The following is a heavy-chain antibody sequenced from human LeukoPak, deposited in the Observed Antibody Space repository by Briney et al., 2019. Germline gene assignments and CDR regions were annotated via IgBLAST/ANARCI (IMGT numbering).Heavy chain of an antibody. CDR3: ASGESYYLEN. Sequence: GGSLRLSCAASQFYMNWVRQAPGTGLEWVSTIYSGGSTYYAGSVKGRFIISRDNSKNTLYLQMNSLRAEDTAVYYCASGESYYLENWGQGTLVTVSS. CDR1: QFY. V-gene: IGHV3-66*01. CDR2: IYSGGST. D-gene: IGHD1-26*01. J-gene: IGHJ4*02.